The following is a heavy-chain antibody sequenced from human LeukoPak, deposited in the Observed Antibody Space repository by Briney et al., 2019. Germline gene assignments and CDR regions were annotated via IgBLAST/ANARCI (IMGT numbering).Heavy chain of an antibody. J-gene: IGHJ4*02. V-gene: IGHV1-2*02. Sequence: GASVKVSCKASGYTFTGYYMHWVRQAPGQGLEWMGWINPNSGGTNYAQKFQGRVTMTRDTSISTAYMELSRLRSDDTAVYYCARGLPSITYYYDSSGYAYADYWGQGTLVTVSS. CDR2: INPNSGGT. CDR3: ARGLPSITYYYDSSGYAYADY. CDR1: GYTFTGYY. D-gene: IGHD3-22*01.